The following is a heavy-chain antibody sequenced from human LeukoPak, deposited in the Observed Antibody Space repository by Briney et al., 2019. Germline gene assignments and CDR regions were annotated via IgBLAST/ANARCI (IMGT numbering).Heavy chain of an antibody. J-gene: IGHJ4*02. CDR2: ISGSGGST. CDR1: GFTFSSYA. Sequence: HTGGSLRLSCAASGFTFSSYAMSWVRQAPGKGLEWVSAISGSGGSTYYADSVKGRFTISRDNSRNTLYLQMNSLRAEDTAVYYCARLDSGRDYFDYWGQGTLVTVSS. CDR3: ARLDSGRDYFDY. D-gene: IGHD1-1*01. V-gene: IGHV3-23*01.